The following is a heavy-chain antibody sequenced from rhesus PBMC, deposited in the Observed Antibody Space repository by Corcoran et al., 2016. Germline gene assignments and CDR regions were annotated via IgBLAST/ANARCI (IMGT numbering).Heavy chain of an antibody. V-gene: IGHV4-76*01. Sequence: QVQLQESGPGVVKPSETLSLTCAVSGYSISSGYDWSWIRKPPGKGLGCIGFIYGSSGSTNYNPSLKKRVNISTDTSTNQFSLKLSSVTAADTAVYYCARERGDYYAYYFDYWGQGVLVTVSS. CDR2: IYGSSGST. J-gene: IGHJ4*01. CDR3: ARERGDYYAYYFDY. D-gene: IGHD3-34*01. CDR1: GYSISSGYD.